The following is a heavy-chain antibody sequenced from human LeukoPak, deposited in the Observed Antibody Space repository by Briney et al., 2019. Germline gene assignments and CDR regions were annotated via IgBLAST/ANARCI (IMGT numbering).Heavy chain of an antibody. J-gene: IGHJ4*02. V-gene: IGHV3-7*01. D-gene: IGHD1-26*01. CDR1: GFAINSYW. CDR2: IKPDGSEK. CDR3: AKESQLSYSGTFYIDY. Sequence: GGSLRLSCAASGFAINSYWMTWVRQAPGKGLEWVATIKPDGSEKYYVDSVKGRFTISRDSSENTLYLQMDSLRVEDTAVYYCAKESQLSYSGTFYIDYWGQGTLVTVSS.